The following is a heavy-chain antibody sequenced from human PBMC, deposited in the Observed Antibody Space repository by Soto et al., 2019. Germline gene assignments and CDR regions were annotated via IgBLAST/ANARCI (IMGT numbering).Heavy chain of an antibody. CDR3: AHYSTSRLYFDY. J-gene: IGHJ4*02. D-gene: IGHD6-13*01. CDR1: GFSLTTSGVG. Sequence: QITLKESGPPLVNPTQTLTLTCTFSGFSLTTSGVGVGWIRQPPGKALEWLALIYWDDDKRYSPSLKSRLTITKDTSKNQVVLTMTNMGPVDTATYYCAHYSTSRLYFDYWGQGTLVTVSS. CDR2: IYWDDDK. V-gene: IGHV2-5*02.